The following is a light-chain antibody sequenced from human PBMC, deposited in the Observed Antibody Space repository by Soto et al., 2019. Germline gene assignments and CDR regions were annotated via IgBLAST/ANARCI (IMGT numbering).Light chain of an antibody. CDR1: QSISGS. V-gene: IGKV1-5*03. Sequence: DILMTQSPSTLSASVGDRVTITCRASQSISGSLAWYQQKPGKAPRLLIYEASNIKTAVPSRVSGSGSGTEYTLTSRSLQADDSASYYCQQNSRSLTFGEGTRVEIK. CDR3: QQNSRSLT. J-gene: IGKJ1*01. CDR2: EAS.